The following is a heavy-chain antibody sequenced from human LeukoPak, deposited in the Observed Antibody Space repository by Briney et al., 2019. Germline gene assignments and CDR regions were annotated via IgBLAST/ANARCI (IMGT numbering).Heavy chain of an antibody. CDR2: ISGSGGST. CDR1: GFTFSSYA. CDR3: SKNTTEYEILTGYDY. V-gene: IGHV3-23*01. Sequence: GGSLRLSCAASGFTFSSYAMSWVRQAPGKGLEWVSAISGSGGSTYYADSVKGRFTISRDNSKNTLYLQMNSLRAEDTAVYYFSKNTTEYEILTGYDYWGQGTLVTVSS. D-gene: IGHD3-9*01. J-gene: IGHJ4*02.